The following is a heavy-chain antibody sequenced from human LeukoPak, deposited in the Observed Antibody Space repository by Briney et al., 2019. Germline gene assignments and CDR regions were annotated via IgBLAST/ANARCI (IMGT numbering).Heavy chain of an antibody. D-gene: IGHD4-17*01. Sequence: PGGSLRLSCAASGFTFSDYYMSWVRQAPGKGLERVANIKQDGSEKYYVDSVKGRFTISRDNAKNSLYLQMNSLRAEDTAVYYCASSPLYGDPFFDYWGQGTLVTVSS. J-gene: IGHJ4*02. V-gene: IGHV3-7*01. CDR3: ASSPLYGDPFFDY. CDR1: GFTFSDYY. CDR2: IKQDGSEK.